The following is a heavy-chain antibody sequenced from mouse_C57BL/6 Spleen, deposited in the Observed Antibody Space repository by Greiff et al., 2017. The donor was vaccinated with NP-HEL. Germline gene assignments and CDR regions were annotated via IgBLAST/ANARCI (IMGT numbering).Heavy chain of an antibody. D-gene: IGHD2-2*01. CDR1: GYSITSGYY. CDR2: ISYDGSN. J-gene: IGHJ2*01. CDR3: ARGSGSDY. V-gene: IGHV3-6*01. Sequence: EVQLQESGPGLVKPSQSLSLTCSVTGYSITSGYYWNWIRQFPGNKLEWMGYISYDGSNNYNPSLKNRISITRDTSKNQFFLKLNSVTTEDTATYDWARGSGSDYWGQGTTLTVAS.